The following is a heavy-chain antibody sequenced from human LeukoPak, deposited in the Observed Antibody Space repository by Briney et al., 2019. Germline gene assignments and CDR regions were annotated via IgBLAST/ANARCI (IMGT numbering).Heavy chain of an antibody. CDR3: VRQGKKYCGADCYPMDY. V-gene: IGHV5-51*01. D-gene: IGHD2-21*02. Sequence: GESLKISCKGSGYNFANNWIGWVRQMPGKGLEWMGVIYPDNFDTRYSPSFQGQVTISADKSISTVYLQWTSLQASDAAIYFCVRQGKKYCGADCYPMDYWGQGTLVTVSS. CDR2: IYPDNFDT. J-gene: IGHJ4*02. CDR1: GYNFANNW.